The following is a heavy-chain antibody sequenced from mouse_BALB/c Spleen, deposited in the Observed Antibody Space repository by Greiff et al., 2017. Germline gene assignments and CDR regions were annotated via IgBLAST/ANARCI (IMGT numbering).Heavy chain of an antibody. CDR1: GFTFSSYT. D-gene: IGHD1-1*01. CDR2: ISNGGGST. J-gene: IGHJ4*01. CDR3: ARRSYGSYYYAMDY. Sequence: EVMLVESGGGLVQPGGSLKLSCAASGFTFSSYTMSWVRQTPEKRLEWVAYISNGGGSTYYPDTVKGRFTISRDNAKNTLYLQMSSLKSEDTAMYYCARRSYGSYYYAMDYWGQGTSVTVSS. V-gene: IGHV5-12-2*01.